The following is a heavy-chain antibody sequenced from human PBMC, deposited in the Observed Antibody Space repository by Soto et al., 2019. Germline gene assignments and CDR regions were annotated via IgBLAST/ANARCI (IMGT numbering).Heavy chain of an antibody. V-gene: IGHV4-59*01. CDR1: GGSISSYY. CDR2: IYYSGST. Sequence: PSETLSLTCTVSGGSISSYYWSWIRQPPGKGLEWIGYIYYSGSTNYNPSLKSRVTISMDTSKSQVVLTMTNMDPVDTATYYCARIRLNFYGSGSWFDPWGQGTLVTVSS. J-gene: IGHJ5*02. CDR3: ARIRLNFYGSGSWFDP. D-gene: IGHD3-10*01.